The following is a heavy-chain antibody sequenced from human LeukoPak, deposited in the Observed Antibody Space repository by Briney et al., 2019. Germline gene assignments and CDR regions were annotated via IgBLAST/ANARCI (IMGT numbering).Heavy chain of an antibody. Sequence: SETLSLTCTVSGGSISSSSYYWGWIRQPPGKGLEWIGNIYYSGSTYYNPSLKSRVTISVDTSKNQFSLKLSSVTAADTAVYYCARHYYYDSSGYSFDYWGQGTLVTVSS. CDR1: GGSISSSSYY. V-gene: IGHV4-39*01. J-gene: IGHJ4*02. CDR3: ARHYYYDSSGYSFDY. CDR2: IYYSGST. D-gene: IGHD3-22*01.